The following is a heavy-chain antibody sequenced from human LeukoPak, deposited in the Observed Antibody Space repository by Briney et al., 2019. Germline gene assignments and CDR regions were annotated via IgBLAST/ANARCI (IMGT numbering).Heavy chain of an antibody. CDR2: IYPSGTT. V-gene: IGHV4-38-2*02. CDR3: ARAYSSSWYFNWFDP. CDR1: GYSISSGYY. J-gene: IGHJ5*02. Sequence: SETLSLTCTVSGYSISSGYYWGWIRQPPGKGLEWIGDIYPSGTTYYNPSLKTRVTISVDTSKNQFSLKLSSVTAADTAVYFCARAYSSSWYFNWFDPWGQGTLVTVSS. D-gene: IGHD6-13*01.